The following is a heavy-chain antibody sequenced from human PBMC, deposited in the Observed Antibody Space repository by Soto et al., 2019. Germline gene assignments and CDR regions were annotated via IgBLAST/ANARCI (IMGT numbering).Heavy chain of an antibody. CDR3: AREMATIDGKPGNWFDP. J-gene: IGHJ5*02. V-gene: IGHV1-46*01. CDR1: GYTFTSYY. CDR2: INPSGGST. D-gene: IGHD5-12*01. Sequence: ASVKVSCKASGYTFTSYYMHWVRQAPGQGLEWMGIINPSGGSTSYAQKFQGRVTMTRDTSTSTVYMELSSLRSEDTAVYYCAREMATIDGKPGNWFDPWGQGTLVTVSS.